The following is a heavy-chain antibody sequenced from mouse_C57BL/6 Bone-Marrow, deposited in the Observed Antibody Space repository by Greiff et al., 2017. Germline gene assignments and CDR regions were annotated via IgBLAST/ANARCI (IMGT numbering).Heavy chain of an antibody. CDR2: INPSSGYT. CDR1: GYTFTSYT. V-gene: IGHV1-4*01. D-gene: IGHD1-1*01. Sequence: VQLQQSGAELARPGASVKMSCKASGYTFTSYTMHWVKQRPGQGLEWIGYINPSSGYTKYNQKFKDKATLTADKSSSTAYMQLSSLTSEDSAVYYCARCNVLLYYYAMDYWGQGTSVTVSS. CDR3: ARCNVLLYYYAMDY. J-gene: IGHJ4*01.